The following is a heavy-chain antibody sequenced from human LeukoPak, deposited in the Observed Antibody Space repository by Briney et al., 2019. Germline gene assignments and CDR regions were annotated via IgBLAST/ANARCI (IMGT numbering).Heavy chain of an antibody. V-gene: IGHV3-48*01. J-gene: IGHJ4*02. Sequence: PGGSLRLSCAASGFTFSAYSMNWVRQAPGKGLEWVSYISSSSTTISYADSVNGRFTISRDNAKNSLFLQMYSLRAEDTAAYYCARDWYGDDGYWGQGTLVTVSS. D-gene: IGHD4-17*01. CDR2: ISSSSTTI. CDR3: ARDWYGDDGY. CDR1: GFTFSAYS.